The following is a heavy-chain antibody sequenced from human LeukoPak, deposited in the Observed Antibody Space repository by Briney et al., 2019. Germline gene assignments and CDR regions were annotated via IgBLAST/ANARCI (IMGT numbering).Heavy chain of an antibody. CDR2: IIPILGIA. J-gene: IGHJ3*02. CDR1: GGTFSSYA. Sequence: SVKVSCKASGGTFSSYAIIWVRQAPGQGLEWMGRIIPILGIANYAQKFQGRVTITADKSTSTAYMELSSLRSEDTAVYYCARDKRYYYDSDNAFDIWGQGTMVTVSS. V-gene: IGHV1-69*04. CDR3: ARDKRYYYDSDNAFDI. D-gene: IGHD3-22*01.